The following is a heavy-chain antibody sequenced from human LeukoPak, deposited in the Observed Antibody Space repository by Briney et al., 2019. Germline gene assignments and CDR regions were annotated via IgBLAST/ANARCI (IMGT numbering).Heavy chain of an antibody. V-gene: IGHV1-69*04. Sequence: GASVKVSCKAFGGTFSSYAISWVRQAPGQGLEWMGRIIPIFGIANYAQKFQGRVTITADKSTSTAYMELSSLRSEDTAVYYCARSYCSGGSCYNYFDYWGQGTLVTVSS. CDR1: GGTFSSYA. CDR2: IIPIFGIA. D-gene: IGHD2-15*01. CDR3: ARSYCSGGSCYNYFDY. J-gene: IGHJ4*02.